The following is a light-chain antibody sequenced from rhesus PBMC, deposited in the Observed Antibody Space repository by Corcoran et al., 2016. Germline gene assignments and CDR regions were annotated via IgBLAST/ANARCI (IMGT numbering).Light chain of an antibody. CDR2: RTS. CDR3: QQGNSIPWT. V-gene: IGKV3-17*03. J-gene: IGKJ1*01. CDR1: SNVSTS. Sequence: EIVLTQSPTSMAVSQGERVTFPCTASSNVSTSYLHWYQQKPGFPPRLLIYRTSSLSSGVPARFSGSGSGTSYTLTNTRMEAKDDANYYCQQGNSIPWTFGQGTKVEIK.